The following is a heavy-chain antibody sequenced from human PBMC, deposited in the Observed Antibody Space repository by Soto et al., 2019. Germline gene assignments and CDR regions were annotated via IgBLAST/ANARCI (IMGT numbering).Heavy chain of an antibody. J-gene: IGHJ5*02. Sequence: QVQLVQSGAEVKKPGASVKVSCKASGITSTTYGIHWVRQAPGQGLEWMGWINTGNGNTRYPQRFLGRVSLTTDTSTGTVSLGMSSLTAEDMAVYSCARAITRNVTWGQGTLITVSS. CDR1: GITSTTYG. CDR2: INTGNGNT. D-gene: IGHD5-12*01. CDR3: ARAITRNVT. V-gene: IGHV1-3*04.